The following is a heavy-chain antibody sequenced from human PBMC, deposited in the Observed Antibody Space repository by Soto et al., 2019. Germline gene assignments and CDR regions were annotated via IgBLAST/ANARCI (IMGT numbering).Heavy chain of an antibody. CDR3: ARDRCYDGTCYSASDS. Sequence: GGSLRLSCAASRFSFSTYNMDWVRQAPGKGPEWIAYISTTSFTIYYAESVKGRFTISRDNDRNSLYLEMNSLRDEDTAVYYCARDRCYDGTCYSASDSWGQGTLVTVSS. V-gene: IGHV3-48*02. D-gene: IGHD2-15*01. CDR2: ISTTSFTI. J-gene: IGHJ5*01. CDR1: RFSFSTYN.